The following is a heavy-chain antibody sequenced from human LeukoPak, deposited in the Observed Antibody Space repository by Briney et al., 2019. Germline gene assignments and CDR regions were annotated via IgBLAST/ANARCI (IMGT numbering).Heavy chain of an antibody. CDR1: RYTFTHYY. CDR3: ARATGFDY. J-gene: IGHJ4*02. D-gene: IGHD1-1*01. Sequence: ASVKVSCKASRYTFTHYYMNLVRQAPGQRLEWMGWINPKSGGTNYAQKFQGRVSMTRDTSISTACMELSRRTSDDTAVYHCARATGFDYWGQGTLVTVSS. CDR2: INPKSGGT. V-gene: IGHV1-2*02.